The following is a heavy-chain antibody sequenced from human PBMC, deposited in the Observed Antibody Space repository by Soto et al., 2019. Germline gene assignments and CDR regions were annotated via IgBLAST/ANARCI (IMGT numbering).Heavy chain of an antibody. V-gene: IGHV4-30-4*01. CDR1: GGSISSGDYY. D-gene: IGHD3-3*01. Sequence: PSETLSLTCTVSGGSISSGDYYWSWIRQPPGKGLEWIGYIYYSGSTYYNPSLKSRVTISVDTSKNQFSLKLSSVTAADTAVYYCARGSLDYDFWYWGQGTLVTVSS. CDR2: IYYSGST. J-gene: IGHJ4*02. CDR3: ARGSLDYDFWY.